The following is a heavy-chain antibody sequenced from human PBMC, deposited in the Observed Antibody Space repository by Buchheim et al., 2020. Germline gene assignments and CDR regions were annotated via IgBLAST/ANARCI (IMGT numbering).Heavy chain of an antibody. J-gene: IGHJ6*02. CDR1: GFTFSSYS. D-gene: IGHD7-27*01. CDR3: AGPLGIGNYYYGMDV. V-gene: IGHV3-48*01. CDR2: ISSSSSTI. Sequence: EVQLVESGGGLVQPGGSLRLSCAASGFTFSSYSMNWDRQAPGKGLEWVSYISSSSSTIYYADSVKGRFTISRDNAKNSLYLQMNSLRAEDTAVYYCAGPLGIGNYYYGMDVWGQGTT.